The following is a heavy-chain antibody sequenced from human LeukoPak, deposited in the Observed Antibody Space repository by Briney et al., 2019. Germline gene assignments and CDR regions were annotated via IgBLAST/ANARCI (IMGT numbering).Heavy chain of an antibody. V-gene: IGHV1-69*13. J-gene: IGHJ4*02. CDR2: IIPIFGTA. CDR3: ARSRDGYNYVAFDY. D-gene: IGHD5-24*01. Sequence: SVKVSCKASVGTFSSYAISWVRQAPGQGLEWMGGIIPIFGTAHYAQKFQGRVTITADESTSTAYMELSSLRSEDTAVYYCARSRDGYNYVAFDYWGQGTLVTVSS. CDR1: VGTFSSYA.